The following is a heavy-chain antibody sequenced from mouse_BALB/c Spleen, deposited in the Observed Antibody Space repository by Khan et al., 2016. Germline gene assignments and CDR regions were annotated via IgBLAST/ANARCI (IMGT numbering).Heavy chain of an antibody. CDR3: ASKFYYFDY. V-gene: IGHV5-6-5*01. CDR2: ISSGGST. J-gene: IGHJ2*01. Sequence: EVELVESGGGLVKPGGSLKLSCAASGFTFSSYAMSWVRQTPEKRLEWVASISSGGSTFYPDILKGRFTISRDNARNILYLQMSSLRSEDTAMYYCASKFYYFDYWGQGTTLTVSS. CDR1: GFTFSSYA.